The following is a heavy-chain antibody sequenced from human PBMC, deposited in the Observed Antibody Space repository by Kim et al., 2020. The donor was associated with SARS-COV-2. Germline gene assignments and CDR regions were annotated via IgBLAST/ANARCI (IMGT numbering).Heavy chain of an antibody. V-gene: IGHV1-18*01. J-gene: IGHJ6*02. D-gene: IGHD6-13*01. CDR1: GYTFTSYG. CDR2: ISVYNGNT. CDR3: AREKGSSTWHGDGMDV. Sequence: ASVKVSCKASGYTFTSYGISWVRQAPGQGLEWMGWISVYNGNTNYAQKVQGRVTMTTDTSTSTAYMDLRSLRSDDTAVHYCAREKGSSTWHGDGMDVWGQGTTVTVSS.